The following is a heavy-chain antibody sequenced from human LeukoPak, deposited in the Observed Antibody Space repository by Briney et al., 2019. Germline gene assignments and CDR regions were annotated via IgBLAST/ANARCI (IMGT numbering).Heavy chain of an antibody. CDR1: GYTFTSYG. J-gene: IGHJ4*02. CDR2: ISAYNGNT. CDR3: ARATGDCSGGSCYLMRY. V-gene: IGHV1-18*01. D-gene: IGHD2-15*01. Sequence: GASVKVSCKASGYTFTSYGTSWVRQAPGQGLEWMGWISAYNGNTNYAQKLQGRVTMTTDTSTSTAYMELRSLRSDDTAVYYCARATGDCSGGSCYLMRYWGQGTLVTVSS.